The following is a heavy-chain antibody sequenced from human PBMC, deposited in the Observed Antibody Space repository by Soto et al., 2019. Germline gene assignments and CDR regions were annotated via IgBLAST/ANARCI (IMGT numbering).Heavy chain of an antibody. Sequence: EASVKVSCKASGGTFSSYAISWVRQAPGQGLEWMGGIIPIFGTANYAQKFQGRVTITADESTSTAYMELSSLRSEDTAVYYCARVDRWLVGYYYYGMDVWGQGTTVTVSS. J-gene: IGHJ6*02. V-gene: IGHV1-69*13. CDR3: ARVDRWLVGYYYYGMDV. D-gene: IGHD6-19*01. CDR1: GGTFSSYA. CDR2: IIPIFGTA.